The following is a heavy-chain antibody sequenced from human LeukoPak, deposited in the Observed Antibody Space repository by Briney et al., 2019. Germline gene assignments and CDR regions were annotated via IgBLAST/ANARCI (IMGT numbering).Heavy chain of an antibody. V-gene: IGHV3-48*03. CDR2: VSSSGTTM. D-gene: IGHD2-2*01. Sequence: GGSLRLSCAASGFTFNTYEMSWVRQAPGKGLEWVSCVSSSGTTMYHADSVKGRSTISRDNAKNTLYLQMNSLRAEDAAVYYCARRYCSSASCLFDYWGQGTLVTVSS. CDR3: ARRYCSSASCLFDY. CDR1: GFTFNTYE. J-gene: IGHJ4*02.